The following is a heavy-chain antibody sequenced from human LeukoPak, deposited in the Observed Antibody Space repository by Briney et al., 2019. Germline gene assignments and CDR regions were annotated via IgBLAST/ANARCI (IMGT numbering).Heavy chain of an antibody. J-gene: IGHJ4*02. CDR3: ARDQDGALDY. Sequence: PGGSLRLSCAASGFTFSNYWMAWVRQSPGKGLEWVANIKQDGIEKNYVDSVRGRFTISRDNAKSSLFLQMSSLRVDDTAVYYCARDQDGALDYWAQGSLVTVSS. V-gene: IGHV3-7*01. CDR1: GFTFSNYW. D-gene: IGHD4-17*01. CDR2: IKQDGIEK.